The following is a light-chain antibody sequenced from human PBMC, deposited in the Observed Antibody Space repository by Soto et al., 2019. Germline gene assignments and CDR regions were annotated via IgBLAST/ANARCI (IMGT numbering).Light chain of an antibody. CDR1: QSISNS. CDR2: GAS. V-gene: IGKV3-15*01. J-gene: IGKJ2*01. Sequence: EIVLTQSPATLSVSPGERATLSCRASQSISNSLAWYQQKPGQAPRLLIYGASTRATSIPARFSGSGSGTDFTLTISSLQSEDFAVYYCQQYNNSPSYTFGQGTKLEIK. CDR3: QQYNNSPSYT.